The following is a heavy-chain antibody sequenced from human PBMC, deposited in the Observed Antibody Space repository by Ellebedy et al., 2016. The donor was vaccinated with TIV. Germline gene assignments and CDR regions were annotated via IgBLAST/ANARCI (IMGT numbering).Heavy chain of an antibody. V-gene: IGHV3-7*01. D-gene: IGHD1-14*01. Sequence: GGSLRLXXAASGFTFSIYWMGWARQAPGKGLQWMGHINPDGSAKYYVGSVEGRFTISRENAKNSLHLQMNSLRVEDTAVYYCATTGDRTIPYWGQGILVTVSS. CDR2: INPDGSAK. CDR1: GFTFSIYW. J-gene: IGHJ4*02. CDR3: ATTGDRTIPY.